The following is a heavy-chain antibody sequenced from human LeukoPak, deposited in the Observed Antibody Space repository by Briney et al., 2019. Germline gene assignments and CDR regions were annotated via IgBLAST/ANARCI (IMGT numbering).Heavy chain of an antibody. CDR1: GFPFTSHW. CDR3: ARVDGRGYSYGLFDY. D-gene: IGHD5-18*01. Sequence: GGSLRLSCAASGFPFTSHWPSWFRQSPGKGLEWVSSISSSSSYIYYADSVKGRFTISRDNAKNSLYLQMNSLRAEDTAVYYCARVDGRGYSYGLFDYWGQGTLVTVSS. J-gene: IGHJ4*02. V-gene: IGHV3-21*01. CDR2: ISSSSSYI.